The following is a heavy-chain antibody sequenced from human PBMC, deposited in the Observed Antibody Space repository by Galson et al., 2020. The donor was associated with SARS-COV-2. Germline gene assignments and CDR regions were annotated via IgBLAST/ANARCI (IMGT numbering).Heavy chain of an antibody. Sequence: GESLKISCAASGFTVSSNYMSWVRQAPGKGLEWVSVIYSGGSTYYADSVKGRFTISRDNSKNTLYLQMNSLRAEDTAVYYCANQLWFGELSLDYWGQGTLVTVSS. J-gene: IGHJ4*02. CDR1: GFTVSSNY. D-gene: IGHD3-10*01. CDR2: IYSGGST. V-gene: IGHV3-53*01. CDR3: ANQLWFGELSLDY.